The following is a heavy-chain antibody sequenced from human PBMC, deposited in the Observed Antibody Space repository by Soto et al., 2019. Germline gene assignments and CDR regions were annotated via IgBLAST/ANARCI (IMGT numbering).Heavy chain of an antibody. CDR1: GFTFSSYA. Sequence: GGSPRLSCAASGFTFSSYAMSWVRQAPGKGLEWVSAISGSGGSTYYADSVKGRFTISRDNSKNTLYLQMNSLRAEDTAVYYCAKDNRNYDYGELDYWGQGTLATVSS. V-gene: IGHV3-23*01. D-gene: IGHD4-17*01. CDR2: ISGSGGST. CDR3: AKDNRNYDYGELDY. J-gene: IGHJ4*02.